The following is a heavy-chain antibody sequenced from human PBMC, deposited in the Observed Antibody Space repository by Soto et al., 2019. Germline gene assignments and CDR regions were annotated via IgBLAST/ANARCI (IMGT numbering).Heavy chain of an antibody. CDR2: ISYDGSNK. J-gene: IGHJ5*02. V-gene: IGHV3-30-3*01. D-gene: IGHD6-13*01. Sequence: QVQLVESGGGVVQPGRSLRLSCAASGFTFSSYAMHWVRQAPGKGLEWVAVISYDGSNKYYADSVKGRFTISRDNSKNKLYLHMNSLRDEDTAVYYCAGGNGSSWYGGWFDPWGQGTLVTVSS. CDR1: GFTFSSYA. CDR3: AGGNGSSWYGGWFDP.